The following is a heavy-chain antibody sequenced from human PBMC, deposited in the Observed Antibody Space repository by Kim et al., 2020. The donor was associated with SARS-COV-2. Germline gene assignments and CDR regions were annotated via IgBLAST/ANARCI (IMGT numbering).Heavy chain of an antibody. V-gene: IGHV1-18*01. Sequence: ASVKVSCKASGYTFTSYGISWVRQAPGQGLEWMGWISAYNGNTNYAQKLQGRVTMTTDTSTSTAYMELRSLRSDDTAMYYCARDRNGGSYYFDTGAREPWSPSPQ. CDR1: GYTFTSYG. J-gene: IGHJ4*02. CDR3: ARDRNGGSYYFDT. D-gene: IGHD1-26*01. CDR2: ISAYNGNT.